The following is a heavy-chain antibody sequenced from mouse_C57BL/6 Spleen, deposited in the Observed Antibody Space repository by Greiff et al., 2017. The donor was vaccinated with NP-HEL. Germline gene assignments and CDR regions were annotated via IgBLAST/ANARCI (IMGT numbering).Heavy chain of an antibody. J-gene: IGHJ4*01. Sequence: QVQLQQSGPELVKPGASVKISCKASGYSFTSYYIHWVKQRPGQGLEWIGWIYPGSGNTKYNEKFKGKATLTADTSSSTAYMQLSSLTSEDSAVYYCARSRGNYYAMDYWGQGTSVTVSS. CDR1: GYSFTSYY. D-gene: IGHD2-1*01. V-gene: IGHV1-66*01. CDR3: ARSRGNYYAMDY. CDR2: IYPGSGNT.